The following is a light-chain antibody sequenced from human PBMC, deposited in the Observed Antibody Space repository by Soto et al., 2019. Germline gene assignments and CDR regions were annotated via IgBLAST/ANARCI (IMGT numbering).Light chain of an antibody. J-gene: IGKJ2*01. CDR2: GAS. V-gene: IGKV3D-15*01. Sequence: EVVMTQSPATLSVSPGERATLSCRASQSVNRNLAWYQQKPGQPPRLLIFGASTRATDIPTRFSGSGSGTDFTLTISSLQSEDFGSYYCQQTYTVPYTFGQGTKLEIE. CDR1: QSVNRN. CDR3: QQTYTVPYT.